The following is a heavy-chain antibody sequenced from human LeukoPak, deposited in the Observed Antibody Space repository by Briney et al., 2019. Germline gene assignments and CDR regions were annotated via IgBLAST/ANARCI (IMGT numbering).Heavy chain of an antibody. V-gene: IGHV3-48*01. CDR3: VSESTSWTPVDY. CDR1: GFTFSSYS. D-gene: IGHD2-2*01. Sequence: GGSLRLSCAASGFTFSSYSMNWVRQAPGKGLEWVSYISSSSSTICYADSVKGRFTISRDNAKNSLYLQMNSLRAEDTAVYYCVSESTSWTPVDYWGQGTLVTVSS. J-gene: IGHJ4*02. CDR2: ISSSSSTI.